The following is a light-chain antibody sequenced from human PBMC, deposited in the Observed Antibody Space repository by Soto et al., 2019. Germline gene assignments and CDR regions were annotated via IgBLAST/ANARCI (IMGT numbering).Light chain of an antibody. Sequence: EIVMTQSPATLSVSPGERATLSCRASQSVSSNLAWYQQKPGQAPSLLIYGASTRATGVPAWFSGGGSGTEFTLTISSRQSEDFAVYYCQQYNNWPPWTFGQGTKVEIK. J-gene: IGKJ1*01. V-gene: IGKV3-15*01. CDR2: GAS. CDR1: QSVSSN. CDR3: QQYNNWPPWT.